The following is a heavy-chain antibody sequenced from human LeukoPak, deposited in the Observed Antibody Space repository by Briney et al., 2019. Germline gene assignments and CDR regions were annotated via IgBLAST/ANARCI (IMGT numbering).Heavy chain of an antibody. V-gene: IGHV3-30*18. D-gene: IGHD3-10*01. CDR1: GFTFSSYA. CDR2: ISYDGRNK. Sequence: PGRSLRLSCAASGFTFSSYAMHWVRQAPGKGLEWVALISYDGRNKYYADSVKGRFTISRDNSKNTLYLQMNSLGAEGTAVYYCAKDQWSFSLGSPYYWGQGTLVTVSS. CDR3: AKDQWSFSLGSPYY. J-gene: IGHJ4*02.